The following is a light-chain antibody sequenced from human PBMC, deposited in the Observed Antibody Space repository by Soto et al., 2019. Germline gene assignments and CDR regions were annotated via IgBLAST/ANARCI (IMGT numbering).Light chain of an antibody. J-gene: IGKJ1*01. Sequence: EIVMTQSPATLSVSPGDRATLSCRASQSVSTNLVWYQQKPGQAPRLLIYGASTRATGVPGRFSGTGSGTEFTLTISSLQYEDSAVYYCQQYNHWWTFGQGTKVEI. CDR3: QQYNHWWT. V-gene: IGKV3-15*01. CDR2: GAS. CDR1: QSVSTN.